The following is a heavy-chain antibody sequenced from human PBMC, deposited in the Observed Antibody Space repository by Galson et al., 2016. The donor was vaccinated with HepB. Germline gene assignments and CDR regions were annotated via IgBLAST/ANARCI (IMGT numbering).Heavy chain of an antibody. CDR1: GASISSDY. Sequence: ETLSLTCTVAGASISSDYWYWLQQSPGKGLEWIGYTHYTGNSNYTPSLKSRFTMSVDTSKNTFSLTLSTVTAAATAVYYCARWGEPHDVWAFDIWGQGTMVTVSS. D-gene: IGHD1-1*01. V-gene: IGHV4-59*13. CDR3: ARWGEPHDVWAFDI. J-gene: IGHJ3*02. CDR2: THYTGNS.